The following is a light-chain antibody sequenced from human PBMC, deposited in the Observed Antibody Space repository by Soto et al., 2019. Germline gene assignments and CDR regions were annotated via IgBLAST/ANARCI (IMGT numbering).Light chain of an antibody. CDR1: QTIRNNY. J-gene: IGKJ1*01. CDR3: QQYAGSPWT. Sequence: ETVLTQSPGTLSLSPGERATLSCRASQTIRNNYVAWYRQTPGQAPRLLIYGASNRATGIADRFSGSGSGTDFTLIISRLEPEYFALYYCQQYAGSPWTFGQGTKVEIK. CDR2: GAS. V-gene: IGKV3-20*01.